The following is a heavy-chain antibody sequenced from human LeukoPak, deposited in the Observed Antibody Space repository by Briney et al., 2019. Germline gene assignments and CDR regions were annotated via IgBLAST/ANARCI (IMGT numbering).Heavy chain of an antibody. CDR2: IYPADSDI. CDR1: GYSINNYW. Sequence: GESLKISCKGSGYSINNYWIGWVRQMPGKGLEWMGIIYPADSDIRYSPSFQGQITISADKSISTAYLQWSSLKASDTAIYYCARQEYCSGGSCYTWFDPWGQGTLVIVSS. CDR3: ARQEYCSGGSCYTWFDP. D-gene: IGHD2-15*01. V-gene: IGHV5-51*01. J-gene: IGHJ5*02.